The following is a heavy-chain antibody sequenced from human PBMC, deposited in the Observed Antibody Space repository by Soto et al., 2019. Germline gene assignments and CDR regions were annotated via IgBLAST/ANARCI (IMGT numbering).Heavy chain of an antibody. CDR1: GFTFSSYA. D-gene: IGHD6-19*01. Sequence: GGSLRLSCAASGFTFSSYAMHWVRQAPGKGLEWVAVISYDGSNKYYADSVKGRFTISRDNAKNSLYLQMNSLRAEDTAVYYCARVAVASGEAFDYWGQGTLVTVSS. CDR2: ISYDGSNK. CDR3: ARVAVASGEAFDY. V-gene: IGHV3-30-3*01. J-gene: IGHJ4*02.